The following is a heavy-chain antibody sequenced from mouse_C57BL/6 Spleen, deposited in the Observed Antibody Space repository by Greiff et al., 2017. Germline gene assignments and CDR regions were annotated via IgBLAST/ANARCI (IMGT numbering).Heavy chain of an antibody. J-gene: IGHJ3*01. CDR3: AGEEDCYYGSSYDAY. CDR2: ISTGGGST. D-gene: IGHD1-1*01. V-gene: IGHV5-12*01. CDR1: GFTFSDYY. Sequence: EVQGVESGGGLVQPGGSLKLSCAASGFTFSDYYMYWVRQTPEKRLEWVAYISTGGGSTYYPETVKGRFTFSRDNAKNTLYLQRSRLKSADTAMYYCAGEEDCYYGSSYDAYWGQGTLVTVSA.